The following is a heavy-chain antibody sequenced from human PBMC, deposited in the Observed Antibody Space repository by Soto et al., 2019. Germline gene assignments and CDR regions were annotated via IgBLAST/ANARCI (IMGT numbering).Heavy chain of an antibody. CDR2: ISGSGGST. CDR3: AKDGGCSGGSCYGGYYYGMDV. CDR1: GFTFSSYA. J-gene: IGHJ6*02. V-gene: IGHV3-23*01. D-gene: IGHD2-15*01. Sequence: AGGSLRLSCAASGFTFSSYAMSWVRQAPGKGLEWVSAISGSGGSTYYADSVKGRFTISRDNSKNTLYLQMNSLRAEDTAVYYCAKDGGCSGGSCYGGYYYGMDVWGQGTTVTVSS.